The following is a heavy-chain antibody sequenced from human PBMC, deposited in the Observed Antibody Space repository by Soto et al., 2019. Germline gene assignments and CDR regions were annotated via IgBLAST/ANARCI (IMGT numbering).Heavy chain of an antibody. J-gene: IGHJ6*02. CDR2: IYYSGST. CDR1: GDSISSYY. V-gene: IGHV4-59*01. D-gene: IGHD6-13*01. CDR3: ASSNIAAAGFYYYGMDV. Sequence: QVQLQESGPGLVKPSETLSLTCTVSGDSISSYYWSWIRQPPGKGLEWIGDIYYSGSTNYNPSLKRRATISVDTSKTQFSLNLSSVTAADTAVYSCASSNIAAAGFYYYGMDVWGRGTTVTVSS.